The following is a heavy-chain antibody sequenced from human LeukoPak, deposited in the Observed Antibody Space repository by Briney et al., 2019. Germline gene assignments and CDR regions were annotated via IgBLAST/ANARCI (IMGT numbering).Heavy chain of an antibody. CDR1: SYTFTSYG. Sequence: PRASVKVSCKASSYTFTSYGISWVRQAPGQGLEWMGWISAYNGNTNYAQKLQGRVTMTTDTSTSTAYMELRSLRSDDTAVYYCAKFGVGKYYFDYWGQGTLVTVSS. D-gene: IGHD3-3*01. CDR3: AKFGVGKYYFDY. V-gene: IGHV1-18*01. J-gene: IGHJ4*02. CDR2: ISAYNGNT.